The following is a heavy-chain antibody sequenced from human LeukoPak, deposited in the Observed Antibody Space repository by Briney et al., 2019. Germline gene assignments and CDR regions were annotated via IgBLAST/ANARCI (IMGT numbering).Heavy chain of an antibody. Sequence: ASVKVSCKASGGTFSSYAISWVRQAPGQGLQWMGRIIPILGIANYAQKFQGRVTITADKSTSTAYMELSSLRPEDTAVYYCARDLGASLEQPFQHWGQGTLVTVSS. D-gene: IGHD3-16*01. J-gene: IGHJ1*01. CDR1: GGTFSSYA. CDR2: IIPILGIA. CDR3: ARDLGASLEQPFQH. V-gene: IGHV1-69*04.